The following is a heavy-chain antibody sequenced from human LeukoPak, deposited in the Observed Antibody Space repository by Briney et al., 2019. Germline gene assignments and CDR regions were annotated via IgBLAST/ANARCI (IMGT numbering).Heavy chain of an antibody. Sequence: GGSLRLSCAASGFTFSIYSMNWVRQAPGKGLEWVSSISSSSSYIYYADSVKGRFTLSRDNAKNSLYLQMNSLRAEDTAVYYCARDSAAYCGGDCYSCPDYWGQGTLVTVPS. CDR2: ISSSSSYI. CDR3: ARDSAAYCGGDCYSCPDY. J-gene: IGHJ4*02. V-gene: IGHV3-21*01. D-gene: IGHD2-21*02. CDR1: GFTFSIYS.